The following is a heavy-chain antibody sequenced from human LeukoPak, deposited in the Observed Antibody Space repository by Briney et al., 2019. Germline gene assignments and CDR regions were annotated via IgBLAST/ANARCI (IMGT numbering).Heavy chain of an antibody. D-gene: IGHD3-3*01. Sequence: GGSLRLSCAASGFTVSSNYMNWVRQAPGKGLEWVSAIYSGGSTYYADSVKGRFTISRDNSKNTVYLQMNSLRAEDTAVYYCALHYDSHAFDIWGQGTMVTVSS. V-gene: IGHV3-66*01. CDR3: ALHYDSHAFDI. CDR1: GFTVSSNY. J-gene: IGHJ3*02. CDR2: IYSGGST.